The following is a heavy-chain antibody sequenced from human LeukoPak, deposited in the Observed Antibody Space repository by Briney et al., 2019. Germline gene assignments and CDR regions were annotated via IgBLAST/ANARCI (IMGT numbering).Heavy chain of an antibody. CDR2: IKNDGTVK. J-gene: IGHJ4*02. CDR1: GFTFSYHW. CDR3: AKDSYSKGDY. D-gene: IGHD6-13*01. Sequence: PGGSLRLSCAASGFTFSYHWMTWVRQAPGKGLEWVANIKNDGTVKNYVGSVKGRFTISRDNAKNSLCLQMNSLRAEDTAVYYCAKDSYSKGDYWGQGVLVTVSS. V-gene: IGHV3-7*01.